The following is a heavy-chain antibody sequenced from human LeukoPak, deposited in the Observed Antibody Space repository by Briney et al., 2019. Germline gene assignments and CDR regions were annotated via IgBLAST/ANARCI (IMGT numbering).Heavy chain of an antibody. J-gene: IGHJ5*02. CDR2: IGGSGGRT. D-gene: IGHD1-26*01. Sequence: GGSLRLSCAASGFTFSSYAMSWVRQAPGKGLEWVSDIGGSGGRTYYADSVKGRFTISRDNSKNTLYLQMNSLRAEDTAVYYCAKKYSTGLDPWGQGTLVTVSS. V-gene: IGHV3-23*01. CDR3: AKKYSTGLDP. CDR1: GFTFSSYA.